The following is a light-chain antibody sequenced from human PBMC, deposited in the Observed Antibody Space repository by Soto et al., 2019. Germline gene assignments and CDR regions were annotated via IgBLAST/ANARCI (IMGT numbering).Light chain of an antibody. J-gene: IGLJ3*02. CDR1: SSDVGGYNY. CDR3: SSYTSSSFGV. CDR2: DVS. V-gene: IGLV2-14*01. Sequence: QSALTQPASVSGSPGQSITISCTGTSSDVGGYNYVSWYQQHPGKAPQLMIYDVSNRPSGVSNRFSGSKSGNTASLTISGLQAEDEADYYCSSYTSSSFGVFGRGTKLTVL.